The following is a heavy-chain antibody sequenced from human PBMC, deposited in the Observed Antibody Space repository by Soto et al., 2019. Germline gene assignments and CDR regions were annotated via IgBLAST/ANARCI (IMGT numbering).Heavy chain of an antibody. CDR3: ANRPRYYNMDV. CDR2: ITSTGGGT. CDR1: GLMFNTYA. Sequence: GGSLRLSXAASGLMFNTYAMTWVRQAPGKGLEWVATITSTGGGTYYADSVKGRFTISRDNSNNRLYLQMYSLRAEDTAVYFCANRPRYYNMDVWGQGTTVTVSS. V-gene: IGHV3-23*01. J-gene: IGHJ6*02.